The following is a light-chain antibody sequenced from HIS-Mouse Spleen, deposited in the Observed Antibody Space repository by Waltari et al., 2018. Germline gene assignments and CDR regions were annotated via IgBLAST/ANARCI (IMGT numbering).Light chain of an antibody. CDR3: QQYDNLLT. CDR2: DAS. V-gene: IGKV1-33*01. CDR1: QDISNY. Sequence: DIQMTQSPSSLSASVGDRVTITGQASQDISNYLNWYQQKPGKAPKHLIYDASNLETGVPSRFSGSGSGTDFTFTISSLQPEDIATYYCQQYDNLLTFGGGTKVEIK. J-gene: IGKJ4*01.